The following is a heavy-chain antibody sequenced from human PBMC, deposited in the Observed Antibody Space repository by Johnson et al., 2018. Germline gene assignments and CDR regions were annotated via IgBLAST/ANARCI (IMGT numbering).Heavy chain of an antibody. V-gene: IGHV3-23*01. D-gene: IGHD1-1*01. CDR3: VRTGTYGDFGTIASLGVTEY. Sequence: VQLQESGGGLVQPGGSLRLSCGASGFSFSTYAMSWVRQAPGKGLEWVSAISGNGDSRYHADSVRGRFTISRDNSRNTVYFKMNSLRAEDTAIYYCVRTGTYGDFGTIASLGVTEYWGQGTLVTVSS. CDR2: ISGNGDSR. CDR1: GFSFSTYA. J-gene: IGHJ4*02.